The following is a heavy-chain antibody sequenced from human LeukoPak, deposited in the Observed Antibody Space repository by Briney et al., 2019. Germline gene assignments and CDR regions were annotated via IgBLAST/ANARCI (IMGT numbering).Heavy chain of an antibody. J-gene: IGHJ4*02. CDR2: ISSSSSYI. D-gene: IGHD3-10*01. V-gene: IGHV3-21*01. Sequence: GGSLRLSCAASGFTVSSNYMSWVRQAPGKGLEWVSSISSSSSYIYYADSVKGRFTISRDNAKNSLYLQMNSLRAEDTAVYYCARVLKPNSMGVHYWGQGTLVTVSS. CDR3: ARVLKPNSMGVHY. CDR1: GFTVSSNY.